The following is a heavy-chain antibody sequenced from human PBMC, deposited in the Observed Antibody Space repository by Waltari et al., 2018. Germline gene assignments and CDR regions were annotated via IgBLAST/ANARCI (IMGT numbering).Heavy chain of an antibody. CDR2: ISYSGTSI. Sequence: EVQLLESGGGFVQPGGSLRLSCAASGFTFSPYALSWVRQAPGQGLEWVSSISYSGTSIYYAASVKGRFTISRDNSKNTLFLQMNSLRAEDTALYYCTIGGGRPENAFDVWGHGTMVTVSS. D-gene: IGHD3-16*01. CDR3: TIGGGRPENAFDV. CDR1: GFTFSPYA. V-gene: IGHV3-23*01. J-gene: IGHJ3*01.